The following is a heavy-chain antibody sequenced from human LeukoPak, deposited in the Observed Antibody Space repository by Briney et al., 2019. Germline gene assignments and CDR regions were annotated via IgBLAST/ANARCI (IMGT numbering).Heavy chain of an antibody. J-gene: IGHJ4*02. V-gene: IGHV4-59*01. D-gene: IGHD3-22*01. CDR1: GGSISSYY. CDR3: ARGGWNKFDY. Sequence: KPSETLSLTCTVSGGSISSYYWSWIRQPPGKGLEWIGFIFYSGTTNYNPSLKSRVTISVDTSKNQFSLKLSSVTAAVTAVYYCARGGWNKFDYWGQGTLVTVSS. CDR2: IFYSGTT.